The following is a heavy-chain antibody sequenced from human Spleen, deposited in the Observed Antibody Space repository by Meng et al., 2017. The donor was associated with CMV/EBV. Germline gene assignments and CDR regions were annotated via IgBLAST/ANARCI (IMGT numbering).Heavy chain of an antibody. CDR1: GFTCSNYW. CDR3: IAAPWGDFDY. D-gene: IGHD6-13*01. J-gene: IGHJ4*02. V-gene: IGHV3-7*01. CDR2: IKQDGSEK. Sequence: LSCAASGFTCSNYWMSWIRQAPGKGLEWVANIKQDGSEKYYVDSVKGRFTISRDNAKKSLYLQMDSLRAEDTAVYYCIAAPWGDFDYWGQGTLVTVSS.